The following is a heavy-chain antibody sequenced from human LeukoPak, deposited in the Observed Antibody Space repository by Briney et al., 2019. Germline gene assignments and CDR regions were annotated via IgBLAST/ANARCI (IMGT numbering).Heavy chain of an antibody. Sequence: PGRSLRLSCAVSGFTFSNYNMNWVRQAPGKGLEWVSYISGSGSTKNYADSVKGRFTVSRDNAWNSLYLQMNSLRVEDTAVYYCARLMDRARRDAFDIWGQGTMVTVSS. V-gene: IGHV3-48*01. CDR2: ISGSGSTK. J-gene: IGHJ3*02. CDR3: ARLMDRARRDAFDI. CDR1: GFTFSNYN. D-gene: IGHD2-2*03.